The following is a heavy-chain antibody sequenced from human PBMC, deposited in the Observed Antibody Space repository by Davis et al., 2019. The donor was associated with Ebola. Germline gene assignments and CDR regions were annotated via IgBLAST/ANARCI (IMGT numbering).Heavy chain of an antibody. CDR1: GFTFSSYG. CDR2: ISYDGSNK. CDR3: AKDPTDY. J-gene: IGHJ4*02. Sequence: PGGSLRLSCAASGFTFSSYGMHWVRQAPGKGLEWVAVISYDGSNKYYADSVKGRFTISRDNSKNTLYLQMNGLRAEDTAVYYCAKDPTDYWGQGTLVTVSS. V-gene: IGHV3-30*18.